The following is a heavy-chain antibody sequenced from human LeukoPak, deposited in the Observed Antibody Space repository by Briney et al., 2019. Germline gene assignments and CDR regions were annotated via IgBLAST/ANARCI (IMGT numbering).Heavy chain of an antibody. CDR2: ISAYNGNT. J-gene: IGHJ3*02. Sequence: ASLKVFCKASGYTFTSYGISWVRQAPGQGLEWMGWISAYNGNTNYAQKLQGRVTMTTDTSTSTAYMELRSLRSDDTAVYYCARHFADDYYDSSATSDAFDIWGQGTMVTVSS. V-gene: IGHV1-18*01. D-gene: IGHD3-22*01. CDR1: GYTFTSYG. CDR3: ARHFADDYYDSSATSDAFDI.